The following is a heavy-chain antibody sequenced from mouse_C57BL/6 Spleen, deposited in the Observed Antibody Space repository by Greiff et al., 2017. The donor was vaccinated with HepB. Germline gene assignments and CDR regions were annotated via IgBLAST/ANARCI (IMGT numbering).Heavy chain of an antibody. CDR3: AIPRHYYGSSSYFDD. D-gene: IGHD1-1*01. CDR1: GYTFTGYW. CDR2: ILPGSGST. V-gene: IGHV1-9*01. J-gene: IGHJ2*01. Sequence: QVQLQQSGAELMKPGASVKLSCKATGYTFTGYWIEWVKQRPGHGLEWIGEILPGSGSTNYNEKFKGKATFTADTSSNTAYMQLSCLTTEDSAIYYCAIPRHYYGSSSYFDDWGQGTTLTVSS.